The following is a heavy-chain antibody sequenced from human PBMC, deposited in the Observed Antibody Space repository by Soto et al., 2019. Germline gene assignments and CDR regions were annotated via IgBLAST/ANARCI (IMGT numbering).Heavy chain of an antibody. CDR3: ARIDYYDSSGYSYFDY. Sequence: PSETLSLTCTVSGGSISSGDYYWSWIRQPPGKGLEWIGYIYYSGSTYYNPSLKSRVTISVDTSKNQFSLKLSSVTATDTAVYYCARIDYYDSSGYSYFDYWGQGTLVTVSS. D-gene: IGHD3-22*01. V-gene: IGHV4-30-4*01. CDR2: IYYSGST. J-gene: IGHJ4*02. CDR1: GGSISSGDYY.